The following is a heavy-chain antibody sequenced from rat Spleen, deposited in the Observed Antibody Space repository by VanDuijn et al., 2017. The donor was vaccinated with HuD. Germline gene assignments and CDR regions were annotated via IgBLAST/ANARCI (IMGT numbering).Heavy chain of an antibody. J-gene: IGHJ2*01. V-gene: IGHV3-3*01. CDR2: INSAGTT. D-gene: IGHD1-10*01. Sequence: EVQLQESGPGLVKPSQSLSLTCSVTGYSISSSYKWNWIRRFPQNKLEWMGYINSAGTTNYNPSLKSRISISRDTSKNQFFLQVNSVTTEDTATYYCARRTGQVYNNYFDYWGQGVMVTVSS. CDR3: ARRTGQVYNNYFDY. CDR1: GYSISSSYK.